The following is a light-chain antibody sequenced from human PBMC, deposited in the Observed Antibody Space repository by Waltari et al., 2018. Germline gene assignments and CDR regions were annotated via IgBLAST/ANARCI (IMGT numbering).Light chain of an antibody. Sequence: DIQMTQSPSSPSTSVGDRVTITCQASQDISNYLNWYQQKPGKAPKLLIYDASNLETGVPSRFSGSGSGTDFTFTISNLQPEDIATYYCQQYDNLPWTFGQGTKVEIK. CDR2: DAS. J-gene: IGKJ1*01. V-gene: IGKV1-33*01. CDR3: QQYDNLPWT. CDR1: QDISNY.